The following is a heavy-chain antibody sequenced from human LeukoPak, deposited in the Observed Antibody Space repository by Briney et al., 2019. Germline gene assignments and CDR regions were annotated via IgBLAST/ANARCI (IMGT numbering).Heavy chain of an antibody. CDR3: AKDLLRFLEWLLPYFDY. Sequence: GGSLRLSCAASGFTFSTYRMSWVRQAPGKGLEWVAFIRYDGSNKYYADSVKGRFTISRDNSKNTLYLQMNSLRAEDTAVYYCAKDLLRFLEWLLPYFDYWGQGTLVTVSS. V-gene: IGHV3-30*02. CDR2: IRYDGSNK. D-gene: IGHD3-3*01. J-gene: IGHJ4*02. CDR1: GFTFSTYR.